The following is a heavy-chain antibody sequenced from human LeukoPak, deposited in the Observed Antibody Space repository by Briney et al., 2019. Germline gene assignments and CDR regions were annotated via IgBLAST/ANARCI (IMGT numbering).Heavy chain of an antibody. Sequence: GASVKVSCKASGGTFSSYAISWVRQAPGQGLGWMGGIIPIFGTANYAQKFQGRVTITADESTSTAYMELSSLRSEDTAVYYCASSTVTLYYYGMDVWGQGTTVTVSS. CDR2: IIPIFGTA. D-gene: IGHD4-11*01. CDR1: GGTFSSYA. CDR3: ASSTVTLYYYGMDV. V-gene: IGHV1-69*13. J-gene: IGHJ6*02.